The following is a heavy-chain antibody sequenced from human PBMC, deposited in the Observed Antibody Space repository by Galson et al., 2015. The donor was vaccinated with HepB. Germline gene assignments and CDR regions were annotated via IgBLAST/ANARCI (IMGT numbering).Heavy chain of an antibody. CDR1: GFTFSGSA. D-gene: IGHD2-15*01. V-gene: IGHV3-73*01. CDR3: ARLGDLSGYSSL. CDR2: IRSKASGHAT. Sequence: SLRLSCAASGFTFSGSAIHWVRQASGKGLEWVGRIRSKASGHATAYDASLKGRFTTSRDDSKNTAYLHMNSLKTEDTAVYYCARLGDLSGYSSLWGQGTLVTVSS. J-gene: IGHJ4*02.